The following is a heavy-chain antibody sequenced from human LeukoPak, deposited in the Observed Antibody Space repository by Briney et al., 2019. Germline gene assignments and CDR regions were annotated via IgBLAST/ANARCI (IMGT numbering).Heavy chain of an antibody. CDR3: ASSGYDSSGLGY. CDR1: GYSFTNYY. J-gene: IGHJ4*02. D-gene: IGHD3-22*01. CDR2: INPSGGST. Sequence: ASVKVSCKASGYSFTNYYIYWVRQAPGQGLEWMGIINPSGGSTRYAQKFQGRVTMTRDMSTSTLYMELRSLRSEDTAVYYCASSGYDSSGLGYWGQGTLVTVSS. V-gene: IGHV1-46*01.